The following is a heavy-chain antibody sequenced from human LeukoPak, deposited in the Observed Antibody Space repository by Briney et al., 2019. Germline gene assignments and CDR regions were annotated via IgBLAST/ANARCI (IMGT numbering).Heavy chain of an antibody. V-gene: IGHV4-59*01. CDR3: ARGPHYDFWSGPKYYYYMDV. CDR2: IYYSGST. D-gene: IGHD3-3*01. CDR1: GGSISSYH. Sequence: SETLSLTCTVSGGSISSYHWSWIRQPPGKGLEWIGYIYYSGSTNYNPSLKSRVTISVDTSKNQFSLKLSSVTAADTAVYYCARGPHYDFWSGPKYYYYMDVWGKGTTVTVSS. J-gene: IGHJ6*03.